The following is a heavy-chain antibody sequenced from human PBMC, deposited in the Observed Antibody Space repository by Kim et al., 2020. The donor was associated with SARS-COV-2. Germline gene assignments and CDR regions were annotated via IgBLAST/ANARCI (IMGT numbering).Heavy chain of an antibody. Sequence: GESLKISCKGSGYSFTSYWIGWVRQMPGKGLEWMGIIYPGDPDTRYSPSFQGQVTISADKSISTAYLQWSSLKASDTAMYYCARQGGYYDSSGSNFDYWGQGTLVTVSS. CDR2: IYPGDPDT. CDR1: GYSFTSYW. J-gene: IGHJ4*02. V-gene: IGHV5-51*01. D-gene: IGHD3-22*01. CDR3: ARQGGYYDSSGSNFDY.